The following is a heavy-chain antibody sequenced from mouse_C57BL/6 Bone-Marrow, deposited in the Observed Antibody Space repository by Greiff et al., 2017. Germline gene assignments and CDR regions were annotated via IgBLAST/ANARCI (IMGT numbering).Heavy chain of an antibody. Sequence: QVQLQQPGAELVQPGASVKLSCKASGYTFTSYWMHWVQQRPGRGLEWIGRIDPNSGGTKYNEKFKSKATLTVDKPSSTAYMQLSSLTAEDSAVYYCARDLLYDYGYYFDYWGQGTTLTVSS. CDR1: GYTFTSYW. D-gene: IGHD1-1*01. J-gene: IGHJ2*01. V-gene: IGHV1-72*01. CDR3: ARDLLYDYGYYFDY. CDR2: IDPNSGGT.